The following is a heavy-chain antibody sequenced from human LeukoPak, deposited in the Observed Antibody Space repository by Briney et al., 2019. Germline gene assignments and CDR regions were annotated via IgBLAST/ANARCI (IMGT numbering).Heavy chain of an antibody. Sequence: GGSLRLSCAASGFTFSSYGMHWVRQAPGKGLEWVAVISYDGSNKYYADSVKGRFTISRDNSKNTLYLQMNSLRAEDTAVYYCAREYGSGSYYYYYYGMDVWGQGTTVTVSS. D-gene: IGHD3-10*01. V-gene: IGHV3-30*03. CDR3: AREYGSGSYYYYYYGMDV. CDR2: ISYDGSNK. CDR1: GFTFSSYG. J-gene: IGHJ6*02.